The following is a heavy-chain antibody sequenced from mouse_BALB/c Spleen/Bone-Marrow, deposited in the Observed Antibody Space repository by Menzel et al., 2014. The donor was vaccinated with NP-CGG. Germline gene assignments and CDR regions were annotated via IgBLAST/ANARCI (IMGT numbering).Heavy chain of an antibody. CDR2: IDPANGNT. CDR1: GFNIKDTY. J-gene: IGHJ2*01. V-gene: IGHV14-3*02. CDR3: ARSYGSSPFDY. D-gene: IGHD1-1*01. Sequence: EVKLMESGAELVKPGASVKLSCTASGFNIKDTYMHWVKQRPEQGLEWIGRIDPANGNTKYDPKFQGKATITAVTSSNTAYLQLSSLTSEDTAVYYCARSYGSSPFDYWGQGTTLTVSS.